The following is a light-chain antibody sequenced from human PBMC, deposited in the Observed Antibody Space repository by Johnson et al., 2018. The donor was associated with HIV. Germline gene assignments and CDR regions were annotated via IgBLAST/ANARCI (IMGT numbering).Light chain of an antibody. CDR2: ENN. J-gene: IGLJ1*01. CDR1: SSNIGNNY. CDR3: GTWDTSLSAT. Sequence: VLTQPPSVSAAPGQKVTISCSGSSSNIGNNYVSWYQQLPGTAPKLLIYENNKRPSGIPDRFSGSKSGKSATLGITGLQTGDEADYYCGTWDTSLSATVGTGTKVTVL. V-gene: IGLV1-51*02.